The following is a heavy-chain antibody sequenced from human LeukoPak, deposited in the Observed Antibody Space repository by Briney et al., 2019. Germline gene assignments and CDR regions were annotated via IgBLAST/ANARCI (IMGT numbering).Heavy chain of an antibody. D-gene: IGHD1/OR15-1a*01. J-gene: IGHJ6*02. Sequence: AGGSLRLSCVASGFHLSRHWMSWVRQSPVKGLEWIGEIYLYGTTNYNPSFTSRVAMSVDRSRNQFSLKLTSVTAADTAVYYCARQKWEQQGRDYYFNGLDVWGPGTTVIVSS. V-gene: IGHV4-4*02. CDR2: IYLYGTT. CDR1: GFHLSRHW. CDR3: ARQKWEQQGRDYYFNGLDV.